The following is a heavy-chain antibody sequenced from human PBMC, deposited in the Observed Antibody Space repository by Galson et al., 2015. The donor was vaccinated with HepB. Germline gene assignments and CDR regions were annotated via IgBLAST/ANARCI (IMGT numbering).Heavy chain of an antibody. CDR1: GFTFSSYA. Sequence: SLRLSCAASGFTFSSYAMHWVRQAPGKGLEWVAVISYDGSNKYYANSVKGRFTISRDSSKNTLYLQMNSLRAEDTAVYYCARDGGIAARHRYYGMDVWGQGTTVTVSS. D-gene: IGHD6-6*01. V-gene: IGHV3-30-3*01. CDR3: ARDGGIAARHRYYGMDV. CDR2: ISYDGSNK. J-gene: IGHJ6*02.